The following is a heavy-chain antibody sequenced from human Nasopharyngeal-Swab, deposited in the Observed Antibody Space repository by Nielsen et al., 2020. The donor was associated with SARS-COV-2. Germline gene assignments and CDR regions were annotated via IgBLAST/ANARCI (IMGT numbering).Heavy chain of an antibody. J-gene: IGHJ4*02. CDR2: ISYDGSNK. V-gene: IGHV3-30*03. Sequence: GGSLRLSCAASGFTFSSYGMHWVRQAPGKGLEWVAVISYDGSNKYYADSVKGRFTTSRDNSKNTLYLQMNSLRAEDTAVYYCASQERGGSGSSWGRGTLVTISS. CDR1: GFTFSSYG. CDR3: ASQERGGSGSS. D-gene: IGHD3-10*01.